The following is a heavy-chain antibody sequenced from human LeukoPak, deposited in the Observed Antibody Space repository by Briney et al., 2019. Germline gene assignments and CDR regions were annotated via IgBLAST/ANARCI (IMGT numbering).Heavy chain of an antibody. D-gene: IGHD3-10*01. CDR3: ARDIGSYYDY. J-gene: IGHJ4*02. V-gene: IGHV3-23*01. Sequence: GGSLRLSCAASGFTFSSYGMNWVRQAPGKGLEWVSGIVPSGGTTYYADSVKGRFTVSRDNSKNTLYLQMNSLRADDTAVYYCARDIGSYYDYWGQGILVTVSS. CDR1: GFTFSSYG. CDR2: IVPSGGTT.